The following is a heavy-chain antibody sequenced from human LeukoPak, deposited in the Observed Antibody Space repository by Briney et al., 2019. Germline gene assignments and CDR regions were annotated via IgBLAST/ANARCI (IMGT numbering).Heavy chain of an antibody. Sequence: GGSLRLSCAASGFTYSNYGMSWVRQAPGKGLEWVANTKQDGSERYYVDSVKGRFIISRDNTKNSLYLQMNSLRAEDTAVYFCARGGSYPDYWGQGTLVTVSS. CDR2: TKQDGSER. CDR1: GFTYSNYG. J-gene: IGHJ4*02. D-gene: IGHD3-16*01. V-gene: IGHV3-7*01. CDR3: ARGGSYPDY.